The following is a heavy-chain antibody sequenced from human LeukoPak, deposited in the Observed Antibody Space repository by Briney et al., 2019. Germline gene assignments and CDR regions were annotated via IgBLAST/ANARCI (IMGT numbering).Heavy chain of an antibody. J-gene: IGHJ5*02. CDR3: ARGADGVSSNSRGWFDP. V-gene: IGHV3-21*01. CDR1: GFTFNRYN. D-gene: IGHD2-15*01. CDR2: ISSISSSYI. Sequence: GGSLRLSCAASGFTFNRYNMNWVRQAPGKGLEWVSSISSISSSYIYYADSVKGRFTISRDNARNSLYLQMNSLRAEDTAVYSCARGADGVSSNSRGWFDPWGQGTLVTVSS.